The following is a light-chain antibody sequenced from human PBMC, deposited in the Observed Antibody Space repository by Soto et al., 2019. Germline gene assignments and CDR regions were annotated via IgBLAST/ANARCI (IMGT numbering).Light chain of an antibody. CDR2: KAS. V-gene: IGKV1-5*03. CDR3: QQYNSSIP. J-gene: IGKJ5*01. Sequence: DIQMTQSPSTLSASVGDRVTITCRASQSISSWLAWYQQKPGKAPKLLIYKASSLEGGFPSRFSGSGSGTEFTLTISSLQPDDFATYYCQQYNSSIPFGQGTRLEIK. CDR1: QSISSW.